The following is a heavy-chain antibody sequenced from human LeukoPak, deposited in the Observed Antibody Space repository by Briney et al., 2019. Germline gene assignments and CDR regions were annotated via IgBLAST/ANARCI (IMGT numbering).Heavy chain of an antibody. CDR2: ISSSSSYI. J-gene: IGHJ5*02. Sequence: GGSLRLSCAASGFTFSSYSMNWVRQAPGKGLEWVSSISSSSSYIYYADSVKGRFTISRDNAKNSLYLQMNSLRAEDTAVYYCARDPLVGATTSRWFDPWGQGTLVTVSS. CDR3: ARDPLVGATTSRWFDP. V-gene: IGHV3-21*01. D-gene: IGHD1-26*01. CDR1: GFTFSSYS.